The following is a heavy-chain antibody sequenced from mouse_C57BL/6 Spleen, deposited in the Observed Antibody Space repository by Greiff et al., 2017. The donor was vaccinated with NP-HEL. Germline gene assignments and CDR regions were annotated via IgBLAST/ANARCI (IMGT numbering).Heavy chain of an antibody. CDR1: GYTFTSYW. D-gene: IGHD1-1*01. V-gene: IGHV1-53*01. Sequence: QVQLQQPGTELVKPGASVKLSCKASGYTFTSYWMHWVKQRPGQGLEWIGNINPSNGGTNYNQKFKSKATLTVDKSSSTAYMQLSSLTSEDSAVYYCTRGNYYGSSYPYYYAMVYWGPGTSVTVSS. CDR2: INPSNGGT. CDR3: TRGNYYGSSYPYYYAMVY. J-gene: IGHJ4*01.